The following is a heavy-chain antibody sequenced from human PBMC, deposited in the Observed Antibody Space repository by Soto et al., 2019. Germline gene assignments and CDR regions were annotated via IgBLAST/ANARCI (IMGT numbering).Heavy chain of an antibody. CDR1: GFSLTTGRMG. CDR3: VRMNADSYQFYYAMDV. Sequence: QVTLKESGPVLVKPTETLTLTCTVSGFSLTTGRMGVSWIRQPPGKALEWLAHIFSDAERSYSTSMQSRLTISKDTYGSQVVLSMTNVDPVDTGTYYCVRMNADSYQFYYAMDVWGHGTTVTVSS. D-gene: IGHD2-2*01. V-gene: IGHV2-26*01. CDR2: IFSDAER. J-gene: IGHJ6*02.